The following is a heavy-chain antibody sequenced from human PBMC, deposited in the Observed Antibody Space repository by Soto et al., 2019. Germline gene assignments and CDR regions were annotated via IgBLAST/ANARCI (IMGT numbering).Heavy chain of an antibody. CDR2: INTNSGGT. V-gene: IGHV1-2*04. CDR3: ARTTADDAFDI. J-gene: IGHJ3*02. D-gene: IGHD1-1*01. Sequence: ASVKVSCKASGYTFTGYYMHWVRQAPGQGFEWMGWINTNSGGTNYAQKFQGCVTMIRDTSISTAYMELSRLRSDDTAVYYCARTTADDAFDIWGQGTMVTVSS. CDR1: GYTFTGYY.